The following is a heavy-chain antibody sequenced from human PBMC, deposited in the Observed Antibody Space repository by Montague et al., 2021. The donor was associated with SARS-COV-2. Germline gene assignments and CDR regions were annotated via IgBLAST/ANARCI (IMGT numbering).Heavy chain of an antibody. Sequence: PALVKPTQTLTLTCTFSGFSLSTSGVGVGWIRQPPGKALEWLALIYWDDDKRYSPSLKGRLTITKDTSKNQVVLTMTNMDPVDTATYYCAHSRYYYYDSSGYRVYYFDCWGQGTLVTVSS. D-gene: IGHD3-22*01. J-gene: IGHJ4*02. CDR2: IYWDDDK. CDR1: GFSLSTSGVG. CDR3: AHSRYYYYDSSGYRVYYFDC. V-gene: IGHV2-5*02.